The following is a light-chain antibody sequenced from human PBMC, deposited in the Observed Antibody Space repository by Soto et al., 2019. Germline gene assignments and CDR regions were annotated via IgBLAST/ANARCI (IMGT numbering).Light chain of an antibody. CDR1: SGYSNYK. Sequence: QLVLTQPPSASASLGASVTLTCTLSSGYSNYKVDWYQQRPGKGPRFVMRVGTGGIVGSKGDGIPDRFSVLGSGLNRYLIIKNIQEEDESDYYCGADHGSGSNFVYVFGTGTKVTVL. V-gene: IGLV9-49*01. CDR3: GADHGSGSNFVYV. J-gene: IGLJ1*01. CDR2: VGTGGIVG.